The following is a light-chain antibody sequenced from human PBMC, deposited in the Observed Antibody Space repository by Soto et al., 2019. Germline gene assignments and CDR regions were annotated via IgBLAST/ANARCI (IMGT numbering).Light chain of an antibody. J-gene: IGKJ1*01. V-gene: IGKV1-9*01. CDR2: AAS. CDR1: QGISRY. CDR3: QHYNSYSEA. Sequence: IQFPQSPASLSASVGARVTITCRASQGISRYLAWYQQKPGKAPMLLIYAASTLLSGVPSRFSGSGSGAEFTLTISSLQPDDFATYYCQHYNSYSEAFGQGTKVDIK.